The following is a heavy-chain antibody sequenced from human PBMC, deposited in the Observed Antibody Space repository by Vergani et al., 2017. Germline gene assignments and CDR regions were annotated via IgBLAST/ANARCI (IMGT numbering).Heavy chain of an antibody. Sequence: QLQLQESGSGLVKPSQTLSLTCAVSGGSISSGSYYWSWIRQPAGKGLEWIGRIYTSGSTNYNPSLKSRVTISVDTSKDQFSLKLSSVTAADTAVYYCANVHCSGGSCYVNWYFDLWGRGTLVTVSS. D-gene: IGHD2-15*01. CDR3: ANVHCSGGSCYVNWYFDL. CDR1: GGSISSGSYY. CDR2: IYTSGST. V-gene: IGHV4-61*02. J-gene: IGHJ2*01.